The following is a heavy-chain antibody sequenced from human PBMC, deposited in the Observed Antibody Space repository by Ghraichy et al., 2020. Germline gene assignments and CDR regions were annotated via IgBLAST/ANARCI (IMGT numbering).Heavy chain of an antibody. CDR1: GGSISSSSYY. Sequence: SETLSLTCTVSGGSISSSSYYWGWIRQSPGKGLEWIGSIYYSGSTYYNPSLKSRVTISVDTSKNQFSLKLSSVTAADTAVYYCARAGSAAAGLDYWGQGTLVTVSS. D-gene: IGHD6-13*01. CDR2: IYYSGST. V-gene: IGHV4-39*07. J-gene: IGHJ4*02. CDR3: ARAGSAAAGLDY.